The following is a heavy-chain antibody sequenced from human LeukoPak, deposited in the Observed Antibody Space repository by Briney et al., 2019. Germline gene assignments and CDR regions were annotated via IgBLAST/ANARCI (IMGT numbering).Heavy chain of an antibody. V-gene: IGHV4-39*01. CDR3: ARGGQGYCSSTSCYFWRN. J-gene: IGHJ4*02. D-gene: IGHD2-2*01. CDR1: GGSISSSSYY. CDR2: IYYSGST. Sequence: SETLSLTCTVSGGSISSSSYYWGWIRQPPGKGLEWIGSIYYSGSTYYNPSLKSRVTISVDTSKNQFSLKLSSVTAADTAVYYCARGGQGYCSSTSCYFWRNWGQGTPVTVSS.